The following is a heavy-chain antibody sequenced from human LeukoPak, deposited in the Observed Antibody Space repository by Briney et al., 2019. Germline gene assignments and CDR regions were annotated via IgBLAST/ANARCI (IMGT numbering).Heavy chain of an antibody. Sequence: SGPTLVNPTQTLTLTCTFSGFSLSTSGVGVGWIRQPPGKALEWLALIYWNDEKRYSPSLKSRLTITKDTSKIQVVLTMSNMDPVDTATYYSAHAPIAAAGRRNSIRWFDPWGQGTRVTVSS. V-gene: IGHV2-5*01. CDR2: IYWNDEK. CDR3: AHAPIAAAGRRNSIRWFDP. D-gene: IGHD6-13*01. CDR1: GFSLSTSGVG. J-gene: IGHJ5*02.